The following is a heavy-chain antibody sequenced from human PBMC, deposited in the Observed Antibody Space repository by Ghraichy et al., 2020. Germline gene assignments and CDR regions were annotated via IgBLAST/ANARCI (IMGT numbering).Heavy chain of an antibody. J-gene: IGHJ4*02. CDR1: GFTFSSYS. Sequence: GGSLRLSCAASGFTFSSYSMNWVRQAPGKGLEWVSYISSSSSTIYYADSVKGRFTISRDNAKNSLYLQMNSLRAEDTAVYYCARDEAFGYFDWLRPRWYFDYWGQGTLVTVSS. CDR3: ARDEAFGYFDWLRPRWYFDY. V-gene: IGHV3-48*01. D-gene: IGHD3-9*01. CDR2: ISSSSSTI.